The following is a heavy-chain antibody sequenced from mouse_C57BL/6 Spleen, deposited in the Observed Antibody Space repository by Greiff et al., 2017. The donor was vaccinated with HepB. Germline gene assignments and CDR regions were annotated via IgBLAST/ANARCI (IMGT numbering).Heavy chain of an antibody. J-gene: IGHJ3*01. V-gene: IGHV2-6-1*01. CDR2: IWSDGST. CDR1: GFSLTSYG. Sequence: QVQLQQSGPGLVAPSQSLSITCTVSGFSLTSYGVHWVRQPPGKGLEWLVVIWSDGSTTYNSALKSRLSISKDNSKSQVFLKMNSLQTDDTAMYYCARHDDGYYGFAYWGQGTLVTVSA. D-gene: IGHD2-3*01. CDR3: ARHDDGYYGFAY.